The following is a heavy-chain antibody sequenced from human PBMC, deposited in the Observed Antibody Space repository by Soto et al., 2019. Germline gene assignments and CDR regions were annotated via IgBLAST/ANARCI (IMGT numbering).Heavy chain of an antibody. V-gene: IGHV1-2*02. CDR1: GYSFTGYY. CDR2: INPDSGAT. CDR3: TAADYWTGGYPFPYPDS. D-gene: IGHD2-8*02. J-gene: IGHJ1*01. Sequence: HEHLVQSGAEVKRPGASLKVSCKASGYSFTGYYIHWVRQAPGQGLEWMGWINPDSGATNYAQNFQGRVTLTSDTSISTASMDLTSLTPADTAVYYGTAADYWTGGYPFPYPDSWGQGSLVIVTS.